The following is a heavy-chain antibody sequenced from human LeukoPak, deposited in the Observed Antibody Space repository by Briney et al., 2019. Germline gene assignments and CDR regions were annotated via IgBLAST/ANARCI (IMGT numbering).Heavy chain of an antibody. Sequence: SVKVSCKASGGTFSSYAISWVRQAPGQGLEWMGGIIPIFGTANYAQKFQGRVTITADKSTSTAYMELSRLRSDDTAVYYCARDGGYSSSWFDYWGQGTLVTVSS. V-gene: IGHV1-69*06. CDR2: IIPIFGTA. CDR1: GGTFSSYA. J-gene: IGHJ4*02. CDR3: ARDGGYSSSWFDY. D-gene: IGHD6-13*01.